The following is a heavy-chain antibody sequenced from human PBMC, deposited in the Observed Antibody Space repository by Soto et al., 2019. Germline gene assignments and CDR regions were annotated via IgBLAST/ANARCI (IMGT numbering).Heavy chain of an antibody. CDR2: IYYSGST. J-gene: IGHJ5*02. CDR3: ARSGEYYDSSGYYYGYGPGWFDP. V-gene: IGHV4-31*03. D-gene: IGHD3-22*01. CDR1: GGSIISGGYY. Sequence: SETLSLTCTFSGGSIISGGYYWSWIRQHPGKGLEWIGYIYYSGSTYYNPSLKSRVTISVDTSKNQFSLKLSSVTAADTAVYYCARSGEYYDSSGYYYGYGPGWFDPWGQGTLVTVSS.